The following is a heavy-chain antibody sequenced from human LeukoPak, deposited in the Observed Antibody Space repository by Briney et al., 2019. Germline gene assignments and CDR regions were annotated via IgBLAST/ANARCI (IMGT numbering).Heavy chain of an antibody. CDR2: YFYSWSS. J-gene: IGHJ6*03. Sequence: PSQTLSLTCTVSGGSINIGGSYWSWVRQHPGEGLVWIGCYFYSWSSYYTPSLKSRVTLSLDTSKNQFSLKLSSVTAADTAVYYCARDNGDYRSIYYYMDVWGKGTTVTVSS. CDR3: ARDNGDYRSIYYYMDV. CDR1: GGSINIGGSY. D-gene: IGHD4-11*01. V-gene: IGHV4-31*03.